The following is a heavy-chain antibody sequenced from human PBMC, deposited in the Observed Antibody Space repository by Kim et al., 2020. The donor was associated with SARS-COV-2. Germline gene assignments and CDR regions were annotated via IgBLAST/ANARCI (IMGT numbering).Heavy chain of an antibody. J-gene: IGHJ4*02. CDR2: IYYSGST. CDR1: GGSISSGGYY. Sequence: SETLSLTCTVSGGSISSGGYYWSWIRQHPGKGLEWIGYIYYSGSTYYNPSLKSRVTISVDTSKNQFSLKLSSVTAADTAVYYCAGGRMVATFGFPELYYFDYWGQGTLVTVSS. V-gene: IGHV4-31*03. CDR3: AGGRMVATFGFPELYYFDY. D-gene: IGHD5-12*01.